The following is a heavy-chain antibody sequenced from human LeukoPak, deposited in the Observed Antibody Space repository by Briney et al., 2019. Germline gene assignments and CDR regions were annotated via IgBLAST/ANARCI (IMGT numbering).Heavy chain of an antibody. CDR3: ARGTVAGTGMLGY. V-gene: IGHV1-3*01. CDR2: INAGNGNT. CDR1: GYTFTSYA. Sequence: ASVKVSCKASGYTFTSYAMHWVRQAPGQRLEWMGCINAGNGNTKYSQKFQGRVTITRDTSASTAYMELSSLRSEDTAVYYCARGTVAGTGMLGYWGQGTLVTVSS. D-gene: IGHD6-19*01. J-gene: IGHJ4*02.